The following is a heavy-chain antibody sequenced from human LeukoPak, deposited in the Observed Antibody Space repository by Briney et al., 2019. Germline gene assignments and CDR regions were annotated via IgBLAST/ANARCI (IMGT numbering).Heavy chain of an antibody. CDR1: GFTFYNYA. CDR3: AKDKSPYYFDY. J-gene: IGHJ4*02. V-gene: IGHV3-23*01. CDR2: ISVGGVRT. Sequence: GGSLRLSCAASGFTFYNYAMSWVRQAPGNGLEWVSSISVGGVRTYYADTVKSRFTISRDNSKNPLYPQTNRLSAEDTAVYYRAKDKSPYYFDYWGQGTLVTVSS.